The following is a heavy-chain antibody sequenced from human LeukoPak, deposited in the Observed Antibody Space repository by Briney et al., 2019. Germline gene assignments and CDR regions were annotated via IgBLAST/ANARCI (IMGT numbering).Heavy chain of an antibody. V-gene: IGHV3-23*01. J-gene: IGHJ5*02. CDR3: ARVWLVVGAPGGDNWFDP. D-gene: IGHD1-26*01. Sequence: HSGGSLRLSCEASGFTFSIYDMYWVRQAPGKGLECVASIIRNSGDYTLYAASVKGRFTISRDNSRSTLYLQMNSLRAEDTAVYYCARVWLVVGAPGGDNWFDPWGQGTLVTVSS. CDR2: IIRNSGDYT. CDR1: GFTFSIYD.